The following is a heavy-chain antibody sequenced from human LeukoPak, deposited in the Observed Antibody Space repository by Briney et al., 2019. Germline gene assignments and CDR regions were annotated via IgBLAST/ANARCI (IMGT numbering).Heavy chain of an antibody. CDR2: INPNSGGT. CDR1: GYTFTGYY. Sequence: PRASVKVSCKASGYTFTGYYMHWVRQAPGQGLEWMGWINPNSGGTNYAQKLQGRVTMTTDTSTSTAYMELRSLRSDDTAVYYCARSGGFGESQVDYWGQGTLVTVSS. V-gene: IGHV1-2*02. J-gene: IGHJ4*02. D-gene: IGHD3-10*01. CDR3: ARSGGFGESQVDY.